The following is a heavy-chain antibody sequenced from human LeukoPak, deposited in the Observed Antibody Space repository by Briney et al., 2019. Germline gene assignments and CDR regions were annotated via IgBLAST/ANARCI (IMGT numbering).Heavy chain of an antibody. CDR2: IIPVFGAT. CDR1: GVSFSTYT. CDR3: ATGRFGTEPLFDY. V-gene: IGHV1-69*01. D-gene: IGHD1-14*01. J-gene: IGHJ4*02. Sequence: GASVKVSCKASGVSFSTYTFNWVRQAPGQGLEWLGGIIPVFGATNYAQKFQGRVTIAADESTSTAYMELSSLTSEDTAGYYCATGRFGTEPLFDYWGQGTLVTVSS.